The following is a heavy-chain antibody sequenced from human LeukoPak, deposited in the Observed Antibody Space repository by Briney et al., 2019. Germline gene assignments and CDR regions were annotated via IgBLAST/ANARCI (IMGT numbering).Heavy chain of an antibody. CDR1: GYTFTGYY. Sequence: ASVKVSCKASGYTFTGYYMHWVRQAPGQGLEWMGWINPNSGGTNYAQKFQGRVTMTRDTSISTAYMELSRLRSDDTAVYYCAREYYDSGGYSRFDYWGQGTLVTVSS. CDR3: AREYYDSGGYSRFDY. CDR2: INPNSGGT. J-gene: IGHJ4*02. D-gene: IGHD3-22*01. V-gene: IGHV1-2*02.